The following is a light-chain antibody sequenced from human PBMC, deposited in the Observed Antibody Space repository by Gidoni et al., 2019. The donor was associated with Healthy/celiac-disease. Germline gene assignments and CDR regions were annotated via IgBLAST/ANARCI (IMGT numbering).Light chain of an antibody. Sequence: DIQMPQSPSTLSASVVDSVTITCRASQSISSWSAWYQQKPVKAPKLLIYDASSLESGVPSRFSGSGSGTEFTLTISSLQPDDFATYYCQQYNSYSTFGPGTKVDIK. V-gene: IGKV1-5*01. J-gene: IGKJ3*01. CDR1: QSISSW. CDR3: QQYNSYST. CDR2: DAS.